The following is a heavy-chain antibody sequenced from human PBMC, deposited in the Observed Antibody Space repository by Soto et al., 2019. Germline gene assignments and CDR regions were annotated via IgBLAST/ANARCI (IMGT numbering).Heavy chain of an antibody. D-gene: IGHD3-10*01. J-gene: IGHJ3*02. CDR1: GGSVSTGNW. CDR2: IYHSGST. Sequence: SETLSLTCAVSGGSVSTGNWWSWVRQPPGKGLEWIGEIYHSGSTNYTPSLKSRVTISVDKSKNQFSLKLSSVTAADTAVYYCAKSYGSGSYPDGFDIWGQGTMVT. V-gene: IGHV4-4*02. CDR3: AKSYGSGSYPDGFDI.